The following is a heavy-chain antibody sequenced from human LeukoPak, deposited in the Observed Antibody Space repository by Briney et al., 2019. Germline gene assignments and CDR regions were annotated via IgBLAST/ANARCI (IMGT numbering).Heavy chain of an antibody. CDR2: IKRKTEGGTT. Sequence: GGSLRLSCAASGFTFNDAWMNWVRQAPGKGLEWVGRIKRKTEGGTTDYGTPVKGRFSISRDDSKNTAYLQMNSLKTEDTAFYYCTTGNFGPYWGQGTLVTVSS. CDR1: GFTFNDAW. D-gene: IGHD3-10*01. CDR3: TTGNFGPY. J-gene: IGHJ4*02. V-gene: IGHV3-15*07.